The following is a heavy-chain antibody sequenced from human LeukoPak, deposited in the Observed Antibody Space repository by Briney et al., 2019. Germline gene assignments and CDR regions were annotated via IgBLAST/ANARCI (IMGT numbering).Heavy chain of an antibody. J-gene: IGHJ6*03. V-gene: IGHV3-23*01. CDR2: ISASGGSI. Sequence: GGSLGLSCQASGFTFTSNAVSWVGQAPGKGLEWVSTISASGGSIYYAGSVKGRFTISRDISKNTLYLQMNSLRAEDTAVYHCAIEYYYYMDVWGKGTTVTVSS. CDR1: GFTFTSNA. CDR3: AIEYYYYMDV.